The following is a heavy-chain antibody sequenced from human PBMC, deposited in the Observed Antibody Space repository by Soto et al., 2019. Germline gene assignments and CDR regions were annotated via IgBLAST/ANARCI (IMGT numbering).Heavy chain of an antibody. CDR2: ISYDGSNK. CDR1: GFTFSSYA. J-gene: IGHJ6*02. D-gene: IGHD6-13*01. CDR3: ARDLVAAAGTNYCYYGMDV. Sequence: GGSLRLSCAASGFTFSSYAMHWVRQAPGKGLEWVAVISYDGSNKYYADSVKGRFTISRDNSKNTLYLQMNSLRAEDTAVYYCARDLVAAAGTNYCYYGMDVWGQGTTVTVSS. V-gene: IGHV3-30-3*01.